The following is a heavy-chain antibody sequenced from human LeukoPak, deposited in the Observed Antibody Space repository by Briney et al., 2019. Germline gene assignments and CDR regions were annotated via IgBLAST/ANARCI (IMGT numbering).Heavy chain of an antibody. CDR3: ARDRGATYYYYAMDV. Sequence: PGRSLRLSCAASGFTFSSYGMHWVRQAPGKGLEWVAVISHDGSNKYYADSVKGRFTISRDNSKNTLYVQMNSLRPEDTAVYYCARDRGATYYYYAMDVWGQGTTVTVSS. J-gene: IGHJ6*02. CDR2: ISHDGSNK. V-gene: IGHV3-30*03. CDR1: GFTFSSYG.